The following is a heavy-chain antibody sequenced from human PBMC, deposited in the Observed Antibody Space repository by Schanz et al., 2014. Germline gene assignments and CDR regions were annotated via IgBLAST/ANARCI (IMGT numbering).Heavy chain of an antibody. CDR3: ARAHGNNWYGKGLDY. Sequence: EVQLLDSGGGLVQPGGSLRLSCAASGFTFSTYAMSWVRQAPGKGLEWVSTISASGGSTYYADSVKGRFTISRDNSKNILYLQMNSLRADDTAVYFCARAHGNNWYGKGLDYWGQGTQVTVSS. D-gene: IGHD1-1*01. J-gene: IGHJ4*02. CDR2: ISASGGST. V-gene: IGHV3-23*01. CDR1: GFTFSTYA.